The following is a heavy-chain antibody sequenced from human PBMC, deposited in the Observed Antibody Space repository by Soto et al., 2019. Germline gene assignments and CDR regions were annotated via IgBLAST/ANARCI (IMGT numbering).Heavy chain of an antibody. CDR1: GDTFSFYS. J-gene: IGHJ4*02. CDR3: ATSYGSGYRAFDY. V-gene: IGHV1-69*04. D-gene: IGHD3-10*01. CDR2: VIPILSMS. Sequence: QVQLVQSGAEVKRPGSSVKVSCKASGDTFSFYSIIWVRQAPGLGLEWMGRVIPILSMSNYAQRFQGRVTMTANKSTSTAYMELSGLISEDTAMYYCATSYGSGYRAFDYWGQGALVTVSS.